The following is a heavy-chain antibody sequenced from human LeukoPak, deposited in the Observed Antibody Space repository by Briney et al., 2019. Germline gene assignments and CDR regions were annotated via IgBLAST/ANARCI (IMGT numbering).Heavy chain of an antibody. CDR1: GGSFSGHY. Sequence: SETLSLTCAVYGGSFSGHYWSWNRQPPRKGLEWIGEINHSGSTNYNPSLKSRVTISVDTSKNQFSLKLSSVTAADTAVYYCARYAYSSWYPLGYWYFDLWGRGTLVTVSS. CDR2: INHSGST. V-gene: IGHV4-34*01. J-gene: IGHJ2*01. CDR3: ARYAYSSWYPLGYWYFDL. D-gene: IGHD6-13*01.